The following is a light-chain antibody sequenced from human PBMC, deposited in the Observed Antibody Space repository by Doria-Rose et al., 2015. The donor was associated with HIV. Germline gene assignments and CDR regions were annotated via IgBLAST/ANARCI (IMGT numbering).Light chain of an antibody. CDR2: DGS. Sequence: EIVLTQSPGTLSLSPGERATLSCRASQSFSSTYLAWYQQKPGQAPSLLIYDGSTRATGIPGRFSASVSGTDFTLTINRLEPEDFALYYCHQYGTSWTFGQGTKVEI. J-gene: IGKJ1*01. CDR1: QSFSSTY. V-gene: IGKV3-20*01. CDR3: HQYGTSWT.